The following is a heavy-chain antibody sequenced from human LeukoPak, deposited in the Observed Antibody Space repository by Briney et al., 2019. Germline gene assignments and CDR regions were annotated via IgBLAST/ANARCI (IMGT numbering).Heavy chain of an antibody. CDR2: TYYRSKWYN. CDR1: GDSVSSNSAA. V-gene: IGHV6-1*01. CDR3: ARDPGGGYNWNDSDGMDV. D-gene: IGHD1-1*01. Sequence: SQTLSLTCAISGDSVSSNSAAWDWIGQSPSRGLEWLGRTYYRSKWYNDYAVSVKSRITINPDPSKNQFSLQLNSVTPEDTAVYYCARDPGGGYNWNDSDGMDVWGQGTTVTVSS. J-gene: IGHJ6*02.